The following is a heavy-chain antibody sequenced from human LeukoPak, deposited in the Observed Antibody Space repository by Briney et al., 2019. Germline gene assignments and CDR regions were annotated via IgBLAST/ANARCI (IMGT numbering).Heavy chain of an antibody. D-gene: IGHD4-17*01. CDR2: IYYSGST. CDR3: ARISDDYGENWFDP. Sequence: SETLSLTCTVSGGSISSYYWSWIRQPPGKGLEWIGYIYYSGSTNYNPSLKSRVTISVDTSKNQFSLKLSSVTAADTAVNYCARISDDYGENWFDPWGQGTLVTVSS. J-gene: IGHJ5*02. CDR1: GGSISSYY. V-gene: IGHV4-59*01.